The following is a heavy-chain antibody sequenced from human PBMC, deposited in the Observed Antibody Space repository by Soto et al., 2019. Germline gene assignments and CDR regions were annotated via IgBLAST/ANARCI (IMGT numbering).Heavy chain of an antibody. D-gene: IGHD3-10*01. CDR2: IIPIFGTA. CDR3: ARFGSGAARYYYYGMDV. Sequence: GASVKVSCKASGGTFSSYAISCVRQAPGQGLEWMGGIIPIFGTANYAQKFQGRVTITADESTSTAYMELSSLRSEDTAVYYCARFGSGAARYYYYGMDVWGQGTTVTVSS. CDR1: GGTFSSYA. J-gene: IGHJ6*02. V-gene: IGHV1-69*13.